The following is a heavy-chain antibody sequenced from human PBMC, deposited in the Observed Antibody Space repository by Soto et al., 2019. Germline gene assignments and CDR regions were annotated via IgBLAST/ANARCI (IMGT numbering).Heavy chain of an antibody. CDR3: ARAPGYDYVWGSGSFDY. CDR1: GGSISSGDYY. D-gene: IGHD3-16*01. Sequence: QVQLQESGPGLVKPSQTLSLTCTVSGGSISSGDYYWSWIRQPPGKGLEWIGYIYYSGSTYYNPSLKRRVTMSVDTSKNQFSLKLSSVTAADTAVYYCARAPGYDYVWGSGSFDYGGQGTLVTVSS. J-gene: IGHJ4*02. V-gene: IGHV4-30-4*01. CDR2: IYYSGST.